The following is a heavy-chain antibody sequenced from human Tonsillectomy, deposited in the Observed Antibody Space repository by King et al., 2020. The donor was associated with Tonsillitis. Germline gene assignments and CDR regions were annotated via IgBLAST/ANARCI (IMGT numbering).Heavy chain of an antibody. CDR1: GFTFSSYG. Sequence: VQLVESGGGVVQPGRSLRLSCAASGFTFSSYGMHWVRQAPGKGLEWVAVISYDGSKKYYADSVKGRFTISRDNSKNTVYLQMNSLSAEDTAVYYCAKDLLAVVVPAALDYWGQGTLVTVSS. J-gene: IGHJ4*02. CDR3: AKDLLAVVVPAALDY. CDR2: ISYDGSKK. V-gene: IGHV3-30*18. D-gene: IGHD2-2*01.